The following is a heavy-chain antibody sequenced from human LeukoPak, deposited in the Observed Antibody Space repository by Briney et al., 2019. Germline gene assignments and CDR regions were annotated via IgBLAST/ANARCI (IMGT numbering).Heavy chain of an antibody. Sequence: PGGSLRLSCTASGFTFNNYAIDWVRQAPGKRLEWVSAISGSGDTTYHADSVKGRFTISRDNSRNTLYLQMSSLRAEDTAVYYCAKSAYIYWGQGTLVTVSS. D-gene: IGHD2-2*02. CDR1: GFTFNNYA. J-gene: IGHJ4*02. CDR2: ISGSGDTT. CDR3: AKSAYIY. V-gene: IGHV3-23*01.